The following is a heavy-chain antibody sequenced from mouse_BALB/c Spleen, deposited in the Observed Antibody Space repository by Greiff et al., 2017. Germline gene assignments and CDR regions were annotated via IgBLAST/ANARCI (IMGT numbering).Heavy chain of an antibody. CDR1: GFSLTSYG. Sequence: QVQLKESGPGLVAPSQSLSITCTVSGFSLTSYGVHWVRQPPGKGLEWLGVIWDGGDTNYNSAFMSRLSISKDNSKSQVFLKMNSLQTDYTAMYYCARDGRDYDGRSHYAMDDWGEGTAVTVAP. CDR2: IWDGGDT. D-gene: IGHD1-1*01. V-gene: IGHV2-9*02. J-gene: IGHJ4*01. CDR3: ARDGRDYDGRSHYAMDD.